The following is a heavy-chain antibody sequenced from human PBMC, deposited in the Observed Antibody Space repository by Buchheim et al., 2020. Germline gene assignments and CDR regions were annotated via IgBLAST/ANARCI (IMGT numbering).Heavy chain of an antibody. D-gene: IGHD2-2*01. CDR1: GFTFSSYW. V-gene: IGHV3-7*01. CDR2: IKQDGSEK. CDR3: ARDSELGPYCSSTSCYLYYYYGMDV. Sequence: EVQLVESGGGLVQPGGSLRLSCAASGFTFSSYWMSWVRQAPGKGLEWVANIKQDGSEKYYVDSVKGRFTISRDNAKNSLYLQMNSLRAEDTAVYYCARDSELGPYCSSTSCYLYYYYGMDVWGQGPT. J-gene: IGHJ6*02.